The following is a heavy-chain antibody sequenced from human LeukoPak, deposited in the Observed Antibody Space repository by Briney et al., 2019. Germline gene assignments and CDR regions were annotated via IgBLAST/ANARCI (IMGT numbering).Heavy chain of an antibody. CDR2: IIPIFGTA. CDR3: ARGNPRSLLPYYFDY. V-gene: IGHV1-69*13. Sequence: SVKVSCKASGGTFSSYAISWVRQAPGQGLEWMGGIIPIFGTANYAQKFQGRVTITADESTSTAYMELSSLRSEDTAVYYCARGNPRSLLPYYFDYWGQGTLVTVSS. D-gene: IGHD3-3*01. J-gene: IGHJ4*02. CDR1: GGTFSSYA.